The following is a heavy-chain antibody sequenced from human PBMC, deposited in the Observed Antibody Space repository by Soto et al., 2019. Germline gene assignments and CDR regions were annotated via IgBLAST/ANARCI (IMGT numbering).Heavy chain of an antibody. CDR1: GFTFSSYA. Sequence: EVQLLESGGGLVQSGGSLRLSCAASGFTFSSYAMSWVRQAPGKGLEWVSAISGSGGSTYYADSVKGRFTISRDNSKNTLYLQMNSLRAEDTAVYYCAKAPSATDYYGMDVWGQGTTVTVSS. J-gene: IGHJ6*02. CDR3: AKAPSATDYYGMDV. D-gene: IGHD1-26*01. CDR2: ISGSGGST. V-gene: IGHV3-23*01.